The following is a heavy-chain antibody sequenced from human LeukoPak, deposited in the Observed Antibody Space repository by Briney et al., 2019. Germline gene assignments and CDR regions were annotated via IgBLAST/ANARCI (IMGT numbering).Heavy chain of an antibody. J-gene: IGHJ1*01. V-gene: IGHV3-74*01. CDR1: GFTFSSYW. CDR2: INSDGSST. Sequence: GGSLRLSCAASGFTFSSYWMHWVCHAPGKGLVWVSRINSDGSSTTYADSAKGRFTISRDNAKNTLYLQMNSLRAEDTAVYYCARGGSSSSWDGYFQHWGQGTRVTVSS. D-gene: IGHD6-13*01. CDR3: ARGGSSSSWDGYFQH.